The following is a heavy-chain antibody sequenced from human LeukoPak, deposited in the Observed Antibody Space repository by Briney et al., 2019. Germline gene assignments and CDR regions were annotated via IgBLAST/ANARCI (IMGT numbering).Heavy chain of an antibody. D-gene: IGHD3-22*01. V-gene: IGHV3-23*01. CDR2: TSSSDAGT. Sequence: PGGSLRLSCAASGFPLSSYAMSWVRQAPGKGLEWVSATSSSDAGTYYADSVKGRFTISRDNSKNTLYLQMNSLRAEDTAAYYCAKEGDYYDSSGYWDYWGQGTLVTVSS. J-gene: IGHJ4*02. CDR1: GFPLSSYA. CDR3: AKEGDYYDSSGYWDY.